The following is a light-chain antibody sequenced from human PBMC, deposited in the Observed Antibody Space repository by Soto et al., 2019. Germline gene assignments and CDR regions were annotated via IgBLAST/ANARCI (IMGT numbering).Light chain of an antibody. CDR3: SSYTSAGTYV. Sequence: QSALTQPASVSGSPGQSITISCTGTGSDVGGYNFVSWSQQHPGKAPKFIIYDVASRPSGVSNRFSGSKSGNTASLTISGLQAEDEADYYCSSYTSAGTYVFGAGTKVTVL. J-gene: IGLJ1*01. CDR2: DVA. V-gene: IGLV2-14*03. CDR1: GSDVGGYNF.